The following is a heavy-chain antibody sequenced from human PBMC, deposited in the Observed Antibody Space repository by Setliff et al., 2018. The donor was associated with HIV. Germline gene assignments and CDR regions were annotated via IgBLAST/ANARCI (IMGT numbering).Heavy chain of an antibody. CDR1: GYTFTGYY. Sequence: ASVKVSCKASGYTFTGYYVHWVRQAPGQGLEWVGRINPNNDDTKSAQKFQGRVTMTRDTSISTAYMELSSLRSDDAAVYYCARDRLPKWGSHYTYWGQGTMVTVSS. CDR2: INPNNDDT. V-gene: IGHV1-2*06. CDR3: ARDRLPKWGSHYTY. D-gene: IGHD3-3*01. J-gene: IGHJ4*02.